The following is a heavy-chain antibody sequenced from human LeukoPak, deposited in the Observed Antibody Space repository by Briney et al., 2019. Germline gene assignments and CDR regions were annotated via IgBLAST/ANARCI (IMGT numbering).Heavy chain of an antibody. CDR1: GFTVSDTY. CDR2: IFDAGTT. D-gene: IGHD6-19*01. V-gene: IGHV3-53*01. CDR3: AGATKWLAHDF. J-gene: IGHJ4*02. Sequence: HPGGSLRLSCAASGFTVSDTYMRWVRQAAGEGWEWVSTIFDAGTTTYGDSVKGRFTVSRDTYKNTLFLQMKSLRADDTAVYYCAGATKWLAHDFWGQGTLVTVSS.